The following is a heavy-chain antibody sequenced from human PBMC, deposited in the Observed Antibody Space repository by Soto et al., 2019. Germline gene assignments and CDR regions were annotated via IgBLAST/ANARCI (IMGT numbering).Heavy chain of an antibody. Sequence: QVQLVESGGGVVQPGRSLRLSCAASGFTFSSYGMHWVRQAPGKGLEWVAVISYDGSNKYYADSVKGRFTISRDNSKNTLYLQMNSLRAEDTAVYYCAKVPGDYYGMDVRGQGTTVTVSS. CDR3: AKVPGDYYGMDV. J-gene: IGHJ6*02. CDR2: ISYDGSNK. CDR1: GFTFSSYG. D-gene: IGHD3-10*01. V-gene: IGHV3-30*18.